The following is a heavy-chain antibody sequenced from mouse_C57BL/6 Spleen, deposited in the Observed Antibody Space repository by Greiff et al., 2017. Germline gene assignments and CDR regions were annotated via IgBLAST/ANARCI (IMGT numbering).Heavy chain of an antibody. CDR1: GYTFTSYW. J-gene: IGHJ4*01. CDR2: IHPSDSDT. V-gene: IGHV1-74*01. D-gene: IGHD2-4*01. Sequence: QVQLQQPGAELVKPGASVKVSCKASGYTFTSYWMHWVKQRPGQGLEWIGRIHPSDSDTNYNQKFKGKATLTVDKSSSTAYMQLSSLTSEDSAVYYCAPALYYDYDGSYAMDYWGQGTSVTVSS. CDR3: APALYYDYDGSYAMDY.